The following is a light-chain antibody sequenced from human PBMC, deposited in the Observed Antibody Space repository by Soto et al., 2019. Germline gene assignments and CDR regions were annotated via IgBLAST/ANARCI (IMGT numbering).Light chain of an antibody. Sequence: EIVLTQSPATLSLSPGERATLSCRDSPNLGSYLAWYQHKPGQAPRLLIYDASNRATGIPARFSGSGSGTDFTLTISSLEPEDFAVYYCQQRSDWWTFGLGTKVEI. CDR2: DAS. CDR3: QQRSDWWT. J-gene: IGKJ1*01. CDR1: PNLGSY. V-gene: IGKV3-11*01.